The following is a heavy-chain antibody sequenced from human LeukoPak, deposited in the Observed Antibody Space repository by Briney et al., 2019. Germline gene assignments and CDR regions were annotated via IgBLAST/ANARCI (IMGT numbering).Heavy chain of an antibody. J-gene: IGHJ4*02. Sequence: GASVKVSCKASGYTFTDYYMHWVRQAPGQGLEWMGWINPNSGGTNYAQRFQGRVTMTRDTYISTAYMELSRLRSDDTAVYYCARGSIAAAGVFDYWGQGTLVTVSS. D-gene: IGHD6-13*01. CDR3: ARGSIAAAGVFDY. CDR1: GYTFTDYY. V-gene: IGHV1-2*02. CDR2: INPNSGGT.